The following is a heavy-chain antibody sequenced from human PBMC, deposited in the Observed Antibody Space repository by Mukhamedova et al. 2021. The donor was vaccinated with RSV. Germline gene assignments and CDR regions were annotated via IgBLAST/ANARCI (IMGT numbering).Heavy chain of an antibody. Sequence: GEIIYAQKFQGRVTMTEDTSTDTAYMELRSLTSEDTAVYFCAKWPPMIRGVYLDAFDIWGQGTMVTVSS. CDR2: GEI. D-gene: IGHD3-10*01. CDR3: AKWPPMIRGVYLDAFDI. J-gene: IGHJ3*02. V-gene: IGHV1-24*01.